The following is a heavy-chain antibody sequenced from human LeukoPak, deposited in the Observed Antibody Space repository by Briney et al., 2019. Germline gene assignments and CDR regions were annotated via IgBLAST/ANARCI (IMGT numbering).Heavy chain of an antibody. CDR2: ISSSSSTI. CDR3: ARPYYGIFDY. Sequence: GGSLRLSCAASGSTFSSYSMNWVRQAPGKGLEWVSYISSSSSTIYYADSVKGRFTISRDNAKNSLYLQMNSLRAEDTAVYYCARPYYGIFDYWGQGTLVTVSS. J-gene: IGHJ4*02. CDR1: GSTFSSYS. D-gene: IGHD4-17*01. V-gene: IGHV3-48*01.